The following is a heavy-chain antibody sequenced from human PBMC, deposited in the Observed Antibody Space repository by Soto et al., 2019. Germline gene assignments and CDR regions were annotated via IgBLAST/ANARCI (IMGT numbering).Heavy chain of an antibody. J-gene: IGHJ5*02. CDR3: ARARSSPRNWFDP. D-gene: IGHD2-2*01. V-gene: IGHV4-31*03. Sequence: SETLSLTCTVSGGSISSGGYYWSWIRQHPGKGLEWIGYIYYSGSTYYNPSLKSRVTISVDTSKNQFSLKLSSVTAADTAVYYCARARSSPRNWFDPWGQGTLVTVSS. CDR2: IYYSGST. CDR1: GGSISSGGYY.